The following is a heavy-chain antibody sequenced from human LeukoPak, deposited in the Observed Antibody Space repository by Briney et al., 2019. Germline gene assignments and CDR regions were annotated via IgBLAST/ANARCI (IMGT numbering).Heavy chain of an antibody. D-gene: IGHD6-6*01. CDR1: GFTLSSYA. V-gene: IGHV3-30*01. Sequence: GGSLRLSCAASGFTLSSYAMHWVRQAPGKGLEWVAVISYDGSNKYYADSVKGRFTISRDNSKNTLYLQMNSLRAEDTAVYYCARDFRSAASHYYYMDVWGKGTTVTVSS. J-gene: IGHJ6*03. CDR2: ISYDGSNK. CDR3: ARDFRSAASHYYYMDV.